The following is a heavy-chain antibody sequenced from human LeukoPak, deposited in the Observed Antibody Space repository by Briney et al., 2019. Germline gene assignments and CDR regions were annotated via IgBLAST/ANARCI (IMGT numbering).Heavy chain of an antibody. Sequence: GGSLRLSCAASGFTFSTYAIHWVRQAPGKGLEWVAVIWFDGSEQYYADSVKGRFIISRDNSKSTSNLQLNSLRAEDTAVYYCAREGDSRWGELSPWGQGTLATVSS. J-gene: IGHJ1*01. D-gene: IGHD3-16*02. CDR1: GFTFSTYA. CDR2: IWFDGSEQ. CDR3: AREGDSRWGELSP. V-gene: IGHV3-33*01.